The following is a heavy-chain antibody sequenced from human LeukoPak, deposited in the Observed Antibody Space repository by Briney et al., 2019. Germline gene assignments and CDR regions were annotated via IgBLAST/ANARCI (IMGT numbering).Heavy chain of an antibody. CDR3: APLVTRSSRGLYYFDY. V-gene: IGHV3-30*04. D-gene: IGHD6-13*01. CDR2: ISYDGSNK. J-gene: IGHJ4*02. Sequence: PGGSLRLSCIASGFTFADYTMSWVRQAPGKGLEWVAVISYDGSNKYYADSVKGRFTISRDNSKNTLYLQMNSLRAEDTAVYYCAPLVTRSSRGLYYFDYWGQGTLVTVSS. CDR1: GFTFADYT.